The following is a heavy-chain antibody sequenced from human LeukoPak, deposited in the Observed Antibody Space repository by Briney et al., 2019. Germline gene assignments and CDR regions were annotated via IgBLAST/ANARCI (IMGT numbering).Heavy chain of an antibody. J-gene: IGHJ5*02. V-gene: IGHV3-13*01. CDR2: IGTAGDT. CDR1: GFTFSSYD. D-gene: IGHD4-17*01. CDR3: ARDRAVTQDWVEFDP. Sequence: GGSLRLSCAASGFTFSSYDMHWVRQATGKGLEWVSAIGTAGDTYYPGSVKGRFTISRENAKNTMYLQMNRLRVEDTAVYFCARDRAVTQDWVEFDPWGQGTLVTVSS.